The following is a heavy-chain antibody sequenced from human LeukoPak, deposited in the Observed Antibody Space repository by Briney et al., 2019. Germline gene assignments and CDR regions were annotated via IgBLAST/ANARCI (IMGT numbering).Heavy chain of an antibody. D-gene: IGHD3-16*01. V-gene: IGHV3-48*01. CDR2: ISGSSGTI. Sequence: PGGSLRLSCAASGFTFSTYSMNWDRQAPGNGLEWVSYISGSSGTIYYADSVKGRFTISRDNAKNSLYLQMNSLRAEDTAVYYCARRSEFGVLYYMDVWGKGTTVTVSS. CDR3: ARRSEFGVLYYMDV. CDR1: GFTFSTYS. J-gene: IGHJ6*03.